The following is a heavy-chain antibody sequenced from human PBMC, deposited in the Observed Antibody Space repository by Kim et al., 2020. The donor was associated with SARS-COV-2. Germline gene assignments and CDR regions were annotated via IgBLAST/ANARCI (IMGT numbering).Heavy chain of an antibody. CDR2: IQHDGGEI. Sequence: GGSLRLSCSVSGFSFSASWMSWVRQTAGTRLEWVANIQHDGGEIYYADSVKGRFTISRDNAKNSVYLQMNGLRVEDTAVYYCARHYCTSPSCYDFGFDSWDQGSLPTVP. D-gene: IGHD2-2*01. CDR1: GFSFSASW. V-gene: IGHV3-7*01. J-gene: IGHJ4*02. CDR3: ARHYCTSPSCYDFGFDS.